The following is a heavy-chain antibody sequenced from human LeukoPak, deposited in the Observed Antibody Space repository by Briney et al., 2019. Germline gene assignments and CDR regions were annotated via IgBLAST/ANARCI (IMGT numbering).Heavy chain of an antibody. J-gene: IGHJ3*02. Sequence: SGTLSLTCAVSGGSISSSNWWSWVRQPPGKGLEWIGEIYHSGSTNYNPSLKSRVTISVDKSKNQFSLKLSSVTAADTAVYYCARVWGGYCSGGSCYSIYAFDIWGQGTMVTISS. V-gene: IGHV4-4*02. D-gene: IGHD2-15*01. CDR1: GGSISSSNW. CDR2: IYHSGST. CDR3: ARVWGGYCSGGSCYSIYAFDI.